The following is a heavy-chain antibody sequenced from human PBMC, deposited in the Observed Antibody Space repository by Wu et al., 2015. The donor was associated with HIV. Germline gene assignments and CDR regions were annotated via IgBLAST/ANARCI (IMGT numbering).Heavy chain of an antibody. CDR1: GYTFSSYT. D-gene: IGHD6-13*01. V-gene: IGHV1-18*01. J-gene: IGHJ4*02. CDR2: ISVYNDNT. CDR3: ARDGGSSWYGSNSYFDY. Sequence: QVQLLQSGAEVRKPGASVRVSCKASGYTFSSYTISWVRQAPGQGLEWMGWISVYNDNTNYAQRFQGRVTMTADTFTSTAYMELRSLKSDDTAVYYCARDGGSSWYGSNSYFDYWGQGTLVTVSS.